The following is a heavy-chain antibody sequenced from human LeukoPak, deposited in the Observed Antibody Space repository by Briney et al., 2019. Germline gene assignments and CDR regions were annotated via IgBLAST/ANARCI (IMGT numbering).Heavy chain of an antibody. CDR3: TTMPGGSSWYVFRDY. CDR2: IKSKTDGGTT. Sequence: GGSLRLSCAASGFTCSNAWMSWVRQAPGKGLEWVGRIKSKTDGGTTDYAAPVKGRFTISRDDSKNTLYLRMNSLKTEDTAVYYCTTMPGGSSWYVFRDYWGQGTLVTVSS. CDR1: GFTCSNAW. V-gene: IGHV3-15*01. J-gene: IGHJ4*02. D-gene: IGHD6-13*01.